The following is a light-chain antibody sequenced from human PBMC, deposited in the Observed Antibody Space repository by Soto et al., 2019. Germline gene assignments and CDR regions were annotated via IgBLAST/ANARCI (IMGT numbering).Light chain of an antibody. CDR1: QSVSSY. Sequence: VLTQSLATLSVSQRERATLSCRASQSVSSYLAWYQQKPGQAPRLLIYDASNRATGIPARFSGTGSGTDFTLTINNLEPEDFAVYYCQVRTNWSIAFGRGRRLEVK. CDR3: QVRTNWSIA. J-gene: IGKJ5*01. V-gene: IGKV3-11*01. CDR2: DAS.